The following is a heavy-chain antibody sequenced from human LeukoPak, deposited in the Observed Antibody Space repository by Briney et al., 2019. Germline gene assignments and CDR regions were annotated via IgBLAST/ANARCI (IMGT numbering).Heavy chain of an antibody. CDR2: IKEDGSDK. CDR1: GFTFSSYW. D-gene: IGHD1-7*01. CDR3: GREVPGGTTSLDC. Sequence: GGSLRLSCAASGFTFSSYWMSWIRQAPGKGLEWVANIKEDGSDKNYVDSVRGRFTISRDNAKNALYLQMGSLRAEDTAVYYCGREVPGGTTSLDCWGQGTVVTVSP. V-gene: IGHV3-7*04. J-gene: IGHJ4*02.